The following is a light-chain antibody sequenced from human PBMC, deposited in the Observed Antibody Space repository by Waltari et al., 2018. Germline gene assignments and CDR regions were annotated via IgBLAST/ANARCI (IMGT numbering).Light chain of an antibody. V-gene: IGKV3-15*01. CDR2: GAL. Sequence: EIAMTQSPATLSVSPGERATLSCRASQSVSSNLAWYQQKPGQAPRLLIYGALTRATGIPARFSGSESGTEFTLTISSLQSEDFAVYYCQQYNNWPPSWTFGQGTKVEIK. CDR1: QSVSSN. J-gene: IGKJ1*01. CDR3: QQYNNWPPSWT.